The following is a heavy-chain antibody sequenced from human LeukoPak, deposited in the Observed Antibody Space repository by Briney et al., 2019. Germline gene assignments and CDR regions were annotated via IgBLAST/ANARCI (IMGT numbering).Heavy chain of an antibody. CDR2: IKQDGSEK. D-gene: IGHD5-18*01. CDR3: ARDFRGYSYGYGNY. J-gene: IGHJ4*02. V-gene: IGHV3-7*01. Sequence: PGGSLRLSCAASGFTFSSYWMSWVRQAPGKGLEWVANIKQDGSEKYYVDSVKGRFTISRDNAKNSLYLQMNSLRAEDTAVYYCARDFRGYSYGYGNYWGQGTLVTVSS. CDR1: GFTFSSYW.